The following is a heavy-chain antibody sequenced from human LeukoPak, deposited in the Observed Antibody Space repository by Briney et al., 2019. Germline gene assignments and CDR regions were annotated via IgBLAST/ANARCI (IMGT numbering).Heavy chain of an antibody. CDR1: GGSISSYH. Sequence: SETLSLTCTVSGGSISSYHWSWIRQPPGKGLEWIGEINHSGSTNYNPSLKSRVTISVDTSKNQFSLKLSSVTAADTAVYYCARGRGGSGWYVRHYFDYWGQGTLVTVSS. D-gene: IGHD6-19*01. V-gene: IGHV4-34*01. CDR3: ARGRGGSGWYVRHYFDY. CDR2: INHSGST. J-gene: IGHJ4*02.